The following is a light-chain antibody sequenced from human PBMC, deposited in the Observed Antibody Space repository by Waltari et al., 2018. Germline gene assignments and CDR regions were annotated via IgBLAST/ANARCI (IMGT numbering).Light chain of an antibody. CDR2: DGS. V-gene: IGKV3-15*01. CDR3: QQYGAWPLT. J-gene: IGKJ4*01. CDR1: QSVTSY. Sequence: EIVLTQSPGTLSLSPGERVTLSCRASQSVTSYLGWYQKKPGQAPRLLIYDGSSRATGVPARFSGSGFGTEFTLTISSLQSEDLAVYYCQQYGAWPLTFGGGSKVEF.